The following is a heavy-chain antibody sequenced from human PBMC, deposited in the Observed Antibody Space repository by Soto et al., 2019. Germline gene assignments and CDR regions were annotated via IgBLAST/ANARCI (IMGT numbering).Heavy chain of an antibody. CDR2: IYHSGST. Sequence: SETLSLTCAVSGGSISSSNWWSWVRQPPGKGLEWIGEIYHSGSTNYNPSLKSRVTISVDKSKNQFSLKLSSVTAADTAVYYCARDGRDSSHPFDYWGQGTLVTVSS. D-gene: IGHD6-13*01. V-gene: IGHV4-4*02. CDR3: ARDGRDSSHPFDY. J-gene: IGHJ4*02. CDR1: GGSISSSNW.